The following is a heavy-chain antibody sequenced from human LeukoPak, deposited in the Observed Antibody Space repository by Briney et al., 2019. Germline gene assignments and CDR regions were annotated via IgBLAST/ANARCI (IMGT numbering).Heavy chain of an antibody. V-gene: IGHV3-30*15. CDR2: ISKDGSNE. J-gene: IGHJ4*02. D-gene: IGHD3-10*01. Sequence: GGSLRLSCAASGFTFSSYAMYCVRQAPGKGLEGVALISKDGSNEDHADSVKGRFTISRDNSRTTLYLQMSSLRPEDTAVYYCAREAYYGSGRSRQPSPVWGQGTLVTVSS. CDR3: AREAYYGSGRSRQPSPV. CDR1: GFTFSSYA.